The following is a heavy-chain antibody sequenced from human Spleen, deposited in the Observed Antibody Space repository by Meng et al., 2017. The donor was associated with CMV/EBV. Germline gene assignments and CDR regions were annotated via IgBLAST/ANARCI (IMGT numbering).Heavy chain of an antibody. V-gene: IGHV3-74*01. CDR2: INGDGSDT. CDR1: GYTFKNFW. CDR3: AREGPNSGWYVDY. J-gene: IGHJ4*02. D-gene: IGHD6-19*01. Sequence: GGSLRLSCAASGYTFKNFWMHWVRQTPGKGLVWVSRINGDGSDTNYADSVKGRFTVSRHSADNTLYLQMNSLRVEDTAVYYCAREGPNSGWYVDYWGQGILVTVSS.